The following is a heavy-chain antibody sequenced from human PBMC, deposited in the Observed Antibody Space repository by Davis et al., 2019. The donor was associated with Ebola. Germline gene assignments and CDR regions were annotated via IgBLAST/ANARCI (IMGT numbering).Heavy chain of an antibody. CDR2: IKQDGGEK. V-gene: IGHV3-7*01. J-gene: IGHJ4*02. CDR3: ARERSLVVPAIGTVFDL. D-gene: IGHD2-21*02. CDR1: GFTFSNDW. Sequence: GESLKISCAASGFTFSNDWMTWVRQAPGKGLEWVANIKQDGGEKNYVDSVKGRFTISRDNAKNSLYLQMNSLRGEDTAVYYCARERSLVVPAIGTVFDLWGQGALVTVSS.